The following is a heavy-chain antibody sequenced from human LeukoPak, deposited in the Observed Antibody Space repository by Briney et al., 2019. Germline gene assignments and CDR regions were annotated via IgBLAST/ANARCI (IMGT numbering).Heavy chain of an antibody. Sequence: GGSLRLSCAASGSTFSSYGMHWVRQAPGKGLEWVAVIWYDGSNKYYAGSVKGRFTISRDNSKKALYLQMNSLRAEDTAVYYCARDRSYGYGVEYFDYWGQGTLVTVSS. V-gene: IGHV3-33*01. CDR1: GSTFSSYG. J-gene: IGHJ4*02. CDR3: ARDRSYGYGVEYFDY. D-gene: IGHD5-18*01. CDR2: IWYDGSNK.